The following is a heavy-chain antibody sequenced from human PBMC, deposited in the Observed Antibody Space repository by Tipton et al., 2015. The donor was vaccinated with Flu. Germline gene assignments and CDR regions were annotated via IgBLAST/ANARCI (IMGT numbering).Heavy chain of an antibody. CDR3: ARGRFVVVPAALFGRGPRYFDL. Sequence: SLRLSCAASGFTFSSYAMSWVRQAPGKGLEWVSAISGSGGSTYYADSVKGRFTISRDNSKNTLYLQMNSLRAEDTAVYHCARGRFVVVPAALFGRGPRYFDLWGRGTLVTVSS. V-gene: IGHV3-23*01. CDR2: ISGSGGST. J-gene: IGHJ2*01. CDR1: GFTFSSYA. D-gene: IGHD2-2*01.